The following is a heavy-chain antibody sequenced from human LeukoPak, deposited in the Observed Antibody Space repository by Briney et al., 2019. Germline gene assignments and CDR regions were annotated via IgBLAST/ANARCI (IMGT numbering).Heavy chain of an antibody. CDR1: GFTFSSYA. CDR3: AKDALTTVTFADAFDI. Sequence: GGSLRLSCAASGFTFSSYAMSWVRQAPGKGLEWVSAISGSGGSTYYADSVKGRFTISRDNSKNTLYLQMNSLRAEDTAVYYCAKDALTTVTFADAFDIWGQGTMVTVSS. CDR2: ISGSGGST. J-gene: IGHJ3*02. V-gene: IGHV3-23*01. D-gene: IGHD4-17*01.